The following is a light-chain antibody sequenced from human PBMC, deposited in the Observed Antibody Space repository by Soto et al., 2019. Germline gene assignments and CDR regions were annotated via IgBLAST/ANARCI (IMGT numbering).Light chain of an antibody. CDR2: GAS. CDR3: QQLHSYPIT. V-gene: IGKV1-9*01. Sequence: DIQLTQSPSFLSTSVGDRVTITCRASQGISSYLAWYQQKPGKAPKLLIYGASTLQSGVPSRFSGSESGAEFTLTISSLQPEDFATYYCQQLHSYPITFGQGTRLENK. J-gene: IGKJ5*01. CDR1: QGISSY.